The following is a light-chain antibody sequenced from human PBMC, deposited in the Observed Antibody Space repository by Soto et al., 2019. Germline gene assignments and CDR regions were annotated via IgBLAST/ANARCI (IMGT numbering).Light chain of an antibody. J-gene: IGLJ2*01. CDR2: GDT. CDR1: SSNIGGNT. V-gene: IGLV1-44*01. CDR3: ATWDDSLNGVL. Sequence: QLVLTQPPSASGTPGQRVTISCSGSSSNIGGNTVNWYQQLPGTAPKLLIHGDTLRPSGVPDRFSGSKSGTSASLAISGLQSEDEAEYYCATWDDSLNGVLFGGGTKLTVL.